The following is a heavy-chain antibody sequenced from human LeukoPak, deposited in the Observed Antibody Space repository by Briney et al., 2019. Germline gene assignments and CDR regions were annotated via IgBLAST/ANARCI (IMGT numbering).Heavy chain of an antibody. CDR1: GFTFRSDW. CDR2: INPDGSAT. Sequence: GGSLRLSCAASGFTFRSDWMSWVRQSPEKGLEWAANINPDGSATYYVDSVKGRFTISRDNSKNTLYLQMNTLRAEDTAVYYCARYKTAGDYFDYWGQGTLVTVSS. CDR3: ARYKTAGDYFDY. V-gene: IGHV3-7*03. D-gene: IGHD2-21*02. J-gene: IGHJ4*02.